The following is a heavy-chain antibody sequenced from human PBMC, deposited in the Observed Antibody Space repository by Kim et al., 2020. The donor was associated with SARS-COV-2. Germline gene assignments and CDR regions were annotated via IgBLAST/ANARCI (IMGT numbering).Heavy chain of an antibody. J-gene: IGHJ6*02. CDR3: ARAWGYGDYRTYGMDV. CDR2: MNPNSGNT. D-gene: IGHD4-17*01. CDR1: GYTFTSYD. V-gene: IGHV1-8*01. Sequence: ASVKVSCKASGYTFTSYDINWVRQATGQGLEWMGWMNPNSGNTGYAQKFQGRVTMTRNTSISTAYMELSSLRSEDTAVYYCARAWGYGDYRTYGMDVWGQGTTVTVSS.